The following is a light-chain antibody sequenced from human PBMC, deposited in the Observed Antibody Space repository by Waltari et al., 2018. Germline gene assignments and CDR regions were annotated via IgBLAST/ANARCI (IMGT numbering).Light chain of an antibody. CDR1: RGIDRG. V-gene: IGKV3-15*01. Sequence: ARRGIDRGWARYQQKPAHPPRLLIHGASTRDTGIPVRVSGSGSGTDFTLTITGLQSEDFAVYFCQQYNQWPLTFGRGTKVEIK. CDR2: GAS. J-gene: IGKJ4*01. CDR3: QQYNQWPLT.